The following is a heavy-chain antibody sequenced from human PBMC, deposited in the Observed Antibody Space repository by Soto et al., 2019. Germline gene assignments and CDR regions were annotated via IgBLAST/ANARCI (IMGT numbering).Heavy chain of an antibody. CDR2: IIPIFGTA. CDR1: GGTFSSYA. Sequence: QVQLVQSGAEVKKPGSSVKVSCKASGGTFSSYAISWVRQAPRQGLEWMGGIIPIFGTANYAQKFQGRVTITADESTSTAYMELRSVRSEDTGVYCCARDRLYGGYGMDVWGQGTTVTVSS. D-gene: IGHD4-17*01. V-gene: IGHV1-69*12. CDR3: ARDRLYGGYGMDV. J-gene: IGHJ6*02.